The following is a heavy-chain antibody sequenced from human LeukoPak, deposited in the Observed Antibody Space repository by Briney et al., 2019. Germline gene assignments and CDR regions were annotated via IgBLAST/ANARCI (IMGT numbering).Heavy chain of an antibody. D-gene: IGHD3-16*01. Sequence: TSETLSLTCAVSGGSISNYYWSWIRQPPGKGLEWIGEINHSGSTNYNPSLKSRVTISVDTSKNQFSLKLSSVTAADTAVYYCARHYGPWGQGTLATVSS. CDR2: INHSGST. J-gene: IGHJ5*02. CDR1: GGSISNYY. CDR3: ARHYGP. V-gene: IGHV4-34*01.